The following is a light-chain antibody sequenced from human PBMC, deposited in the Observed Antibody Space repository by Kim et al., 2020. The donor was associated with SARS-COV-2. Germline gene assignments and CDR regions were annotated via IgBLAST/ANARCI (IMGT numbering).Light chain of an antibody. CDR3: NSRDSNDYVV. CDR2: GKD. V-gene: IGLV3-19*01. J-gene: IGLJ2*01. Sequence: SSELTQDPAVSVALGQTVRITCQGDSLRSSYATWYQQKPGQAPKVVIYGKDNRPSGVPDRFSGSSSGNTAYLTITGTQAGDEADYYCNSRDSNDYVVFGGGTQLTVL. CDR1: SLRSSY.